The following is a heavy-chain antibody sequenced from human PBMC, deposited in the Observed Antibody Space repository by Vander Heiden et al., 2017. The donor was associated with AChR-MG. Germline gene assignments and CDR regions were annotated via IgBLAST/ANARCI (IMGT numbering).Heavy chain of an antibody. V-gene: IGHV1-46*03. Sequence: QVQLVQSGAEVKKPGASVKVSCKASGYTFTSYYMHWVRQAPGQGLEWMGIINPSGGSTSYAQKFQGRVTMTRDTSTSTVYMELRRMRSEDTAVYYFARDNSSSWYLPGYWGEGTLVTVSS. CDR2: INPSGGST. CDR3: ARDNSSSWYLPGY. D-gene: IGHD6-13*01. CDR1: GYTFTSYY. J-gene: IGHJ4*02.